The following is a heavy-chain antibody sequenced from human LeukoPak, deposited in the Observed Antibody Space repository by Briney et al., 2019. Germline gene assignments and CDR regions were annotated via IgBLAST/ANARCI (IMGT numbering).Heavy chain of an antibody. V-gene: IGHV3-7*01. CDR3: AREALYYYGSGSYYPDY. Sequence: GGSLRLSCAASGFTFSSYWMRWVRQAPGKGLEWVANIKQDGSEKYFVASVKGRFTISRDNAKNSLYLQMNSLRAEDTAVYYCAREALYYYGSGSYYPDYWGQGTLVTVSS. CDR1: GFTFSSYW. J-gene: IGHJ4*02. CDR2: IKQDGSEK. D-gene: IGHD3-10*01.